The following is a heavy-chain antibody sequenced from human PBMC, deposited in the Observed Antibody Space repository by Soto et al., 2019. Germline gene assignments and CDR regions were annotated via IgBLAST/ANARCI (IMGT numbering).Heavy chain of an antibody. J-gene: IGHJ6*02. Sequence: PRESLKISCKGSGYSFTSYWIGWVRQMPGKGLEWMGIIYPGDSDTRYSPSFQGQVTISADKSISTAYLQWSSLKASDTAMYYCALGTFCGGDCYSTTYYYYVMDFWGQGTTVTVSS. D-gene: IGHD2-21*02. CDR1: GYSFTSYW. CDR2: IYPGDSDT. V-gene: IGHV5-51*01. CDR3: ALGTFCGGDCYSTTYYYYVMDF.